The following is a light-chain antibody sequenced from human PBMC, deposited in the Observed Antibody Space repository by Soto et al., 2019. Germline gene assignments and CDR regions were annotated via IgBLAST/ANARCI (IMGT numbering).Light chain of an antibody. J-gene: IGKJ1*01. Sequence: DIQMTQSPSSVSASVGDRVTLTCRASQDIKYWLAWYQQKAGKAPKLLIYAASSLQSGVPSRFSGSGSGTEFTLTISSLQPDDFATYYCQQYNSYLWTFGQGTKVDIK. CDR3: QQYNSYLWT. CDR2: AAS. CDR1: QDIKYW. V-gene: IGKV1D-16*01.